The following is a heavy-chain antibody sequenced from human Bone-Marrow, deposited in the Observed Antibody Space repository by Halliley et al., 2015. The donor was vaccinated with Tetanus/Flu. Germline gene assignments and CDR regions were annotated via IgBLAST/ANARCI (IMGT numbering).Heavy chain of an antibody. D-gene: IGHD6-19*01. V-gene: IGHV3-30*18. Sequence: WVALISDDGTNKYYADPVRGRFTISRDNSKNTLHLQMNSLRAEDTAVYYCANRGRTSGWRIDYWGQGTLVTVSS. CDR2: ISDDGTNK. J-gene: IGHJ4*02. CDR3: ANRGRTSGWRIDY.